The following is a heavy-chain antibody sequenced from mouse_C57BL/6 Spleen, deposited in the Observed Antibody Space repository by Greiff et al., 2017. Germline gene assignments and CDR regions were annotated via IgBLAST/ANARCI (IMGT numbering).Heavy chain of an antibody. D-gene: IGHD2-4*01. V-gene: IGHV3-6*01. Sequence: ESGPGLVKPSQSLSLTCSVTGYSITSGYYWNWIRQFPGNKLEWMGYISYDGSNNYNPSLKNRISITRDTSKNQFFLKLNSVTTEDTATYYCAKGGLRGYYFDYWGQGTTLTVSP. J-gene: IGHJ2*01. CDR1: GYSITSGYY. CDR2: ISYDGSN. CDR3: AKGGLRGYYFDY.